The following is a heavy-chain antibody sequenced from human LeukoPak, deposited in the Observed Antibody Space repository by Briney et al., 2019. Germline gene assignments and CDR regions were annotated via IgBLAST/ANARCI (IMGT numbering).Heavy chain of an antibody. D-gene: IGHD2-15*01. CDR2: ISGSGGST. CDR1: GFTFSSYA. J-gene: IGHJ4*02. Sequence: GGSLGLSCAASGFTFSSYAMSWVRQAPGKGLEWVSAISGSGGSTYYADSVKGRFTISRDNSKNTLYLQMNSLRAEDTAVYYCAKGHSCSGGSCYSWLFDYWGQGTLVTVSS. CDR3: AKGHSCSGGSCYSWLFDY. V-gene: IGHV3-23*01.